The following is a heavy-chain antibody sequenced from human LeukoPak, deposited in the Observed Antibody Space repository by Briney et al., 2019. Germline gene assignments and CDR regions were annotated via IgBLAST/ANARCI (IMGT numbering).Heavy chain of an antibody. D-gene: IGHD3-22*01. CDR2: LYSGGST. CDR3: ARLYDSSGYGAFDI. Sequence: PGGSLRLSCAASGFTVSSNYMCSVRQAPGKGLEWVSVLYSGGSTYYPDSMKCRFTISRDNSQNTLYIQMDSLRAEDTAVYYCARLYDSSGYGAFDIWGQGTTVTVSS. CDR1: GFTVSSNY. J-gene: IGHJ3*02. V-gene: IGHV3-66*02.